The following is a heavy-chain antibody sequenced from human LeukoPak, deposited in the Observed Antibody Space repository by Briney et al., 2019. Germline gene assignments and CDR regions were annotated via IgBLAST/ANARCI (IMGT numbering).Heavy chain of an antibody. Sequence: GASVKVSCKASGYTFTGYYMHWVRQAPGQGLGWMGWINPNSGGTNYAQKFQGRVTMTRDTSISTAYMELSRLRSDDTAVYYCAREASIYCTTTSCLEGYFDYWGQGTLVTVSS. J-gene: IGHJ4*02. CDR2: INPNSGGT. V-gene: IGHV1-2*02. CDR3: AREASIYCTTTSCLEGYFDY. CDR1: GYTFTGYY. D-gene: IGHD2-2*01.